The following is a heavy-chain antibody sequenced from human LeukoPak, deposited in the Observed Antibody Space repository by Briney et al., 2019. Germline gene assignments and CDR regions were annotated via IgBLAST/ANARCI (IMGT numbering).Heavy chain of an antibody. J-gene: IGHJ4*02. D-gene: IGHD3-22*01. CDR2: IYHSGST. Sequence: SETLSLTCAVSGGSISSTNWWSWVRQPPGKGLEWIGEIYHSGSTTYNPSLKSRVTISVDTSKNQFSLKLSSVTAADTAVYYCARGPNTMIVVGSFDYWGQGTLVTVSS. V-gene: IGHV4-4*02. CDR1: GGSISSTNW. CDR3: ARGPNTMIVVGSFDY.